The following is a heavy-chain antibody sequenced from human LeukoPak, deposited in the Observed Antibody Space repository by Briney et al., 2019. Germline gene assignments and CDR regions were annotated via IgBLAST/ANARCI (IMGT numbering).Heavy chain of an antibody. Sequence: GASVKVSCKASGYTFTSYYMHWVRQAPGQGLEWMGIINPSGGSTSYAQKFQGRVTTTRDTSTSTVYMELSSLRSEDTAVYYCASGGFGELLSPLGDYWGQGTLVTVSS. V-gene: IGHV1-46*03. CDR3: ASGGFGELLSPLGDY. CDR2: INPSGGST. J-gene: IGHJ4*02. D-gene: IGHD3-10*01. CDR1: GYTFTSYY.